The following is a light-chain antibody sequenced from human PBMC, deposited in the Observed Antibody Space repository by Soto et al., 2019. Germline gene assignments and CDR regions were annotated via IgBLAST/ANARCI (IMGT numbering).Light chain of an antibody. CDR3: QHIYSPPHT. CDR2: AAS. J-gene: IGKJ5*01. V-gene: IGKV1-39*01. CDR1: KTINNY. Sequence: DIQMTQSPSSLAASVGDRVTITCRASKTINNYVNWYRQKPGKAPQVLIYAASNLETGVPSRFSGSGSGTDFTLTISSLQPEDSATYYCQHIYSPPHTFGQGTRLEI.